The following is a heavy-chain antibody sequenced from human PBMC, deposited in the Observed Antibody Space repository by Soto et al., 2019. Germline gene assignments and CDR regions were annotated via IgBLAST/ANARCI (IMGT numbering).Heavy chain of an antibody. V-gene: IGHV5-51*01. CDR1: GYSFTSYW. D-gene: IGHD3-9*01. CDR3: ARQEYYDILTGAAPFDY. J-gene: IGHJ4*02. Sequence: GESLKISCKGSGYSFTSYWIGWVRQMPWKGLEWMGIIYPGDSDTRYSPSFQGQVTISADKSISTAYLQWSSLKASDTAMYYCARQEYYDILTGAAPFDYWGQGTLVTVSS. CDR2: IYPGDSDT.